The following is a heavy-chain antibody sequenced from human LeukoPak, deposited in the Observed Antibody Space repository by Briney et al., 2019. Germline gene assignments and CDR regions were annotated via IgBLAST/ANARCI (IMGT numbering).Heavy chain of an antibody. Sequence: PSETLSLTCTVSGGSISSYYWSWIRQPPGKGLEWIGYIYYSGSTNYNPSLKSRVTISVDTSKNQFSLKLSSVTAADTAVYYCAREFGGGFDYWGQGTLVTVSS. D-gene: IGHD3-10*01. V-gene: IGHV4-59*01. J-gene: IGHJ4*02. CDR2: IYYSGST. CDR1: GGSISSYY. CDR3: AREFGGGFDY.